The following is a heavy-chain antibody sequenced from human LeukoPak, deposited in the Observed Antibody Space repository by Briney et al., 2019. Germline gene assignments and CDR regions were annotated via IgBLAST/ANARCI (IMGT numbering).Heavy chain of an antibody. CDR1: GGSISSYY. CDR2: IYYSGST. CDR3: ARGDYYDSDFDY. D-gene: IGHD3-22*01. V-gene: IGHV4-59*01. Sequence: SETLSLICTVSGGSISSYYWSWIRQPPGKGLEWIGYIYYSGSTNYNPSLKSRVTISVDTSKNRFSLKLSSVTAADTAVYYCARGDYYDSDFDYWGQGTLVTVSS. J-gene: IGHJ4*02.